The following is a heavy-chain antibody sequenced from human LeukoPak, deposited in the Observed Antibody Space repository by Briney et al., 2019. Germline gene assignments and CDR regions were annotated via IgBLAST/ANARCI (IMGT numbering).Heavy chain of an antibody. CDR1: GFTFSSYA. CDR2: LVGSGFTI. D-gene: IGHD2-2*01. V-gene: IGHV3-23*01. CDR3: AKEAQGCSITSCYFDS. Sequence: GGSLRLSCAASGFTFSSYAMSWVRQAPGKGLEWVSTLVGSGFTIYYSDSVKGRFTISRDNSKNTLFLQMNSLRAEDTAVYYCAKEAQGCSITSCYFDSWGQGTLVTFSS. J-gene: IGHJ4*02.